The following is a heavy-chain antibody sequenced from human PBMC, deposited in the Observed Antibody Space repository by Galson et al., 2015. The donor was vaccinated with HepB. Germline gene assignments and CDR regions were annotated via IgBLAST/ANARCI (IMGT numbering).Heavy chain of an antibody. CDR1: GFTFTRSA. D-gene: IGHD5-12*01. CDR2: IVVGSGNT. J-gene: IGHJ4*02. V-gene: IGHV1-58*01. CDR3: AADSGAGYSGYDFDY. Sequence: SVKDSCKASGFTFTRSAVQWVRQARGQRLEWIGWIVVGSGNTNYAQKFQERVTITRDMSTSTAYMELSSLRSEDTAVYYCAADSGAGYSGYDFDYWGQGTLVTVSS.